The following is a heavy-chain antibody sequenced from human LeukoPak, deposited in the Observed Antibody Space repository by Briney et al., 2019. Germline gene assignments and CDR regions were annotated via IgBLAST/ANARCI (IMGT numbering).Heavy chain of an antibody. CDR2: INHSGST. Sequence: PSETLSLTCAVYGGSFSGYYWSWIRQPPGKGLEWIGEINHSGSTNYNPSLKSRVTISVDTSKNQFSLKLSSVTAADTAVYYCARRVGSSWVYYYYMDVWGKGTTVTVSS. J-gene: IGHJ6*03. CDR1: GGSFSGYY. CDR3: ARRVGSSWVYYYYMDV. D-gene: IGHD6-6*01. V-gene: IGHV4-34*01.